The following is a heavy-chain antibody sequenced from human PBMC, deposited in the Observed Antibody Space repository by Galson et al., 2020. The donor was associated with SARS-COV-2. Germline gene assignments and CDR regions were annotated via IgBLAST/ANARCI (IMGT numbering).Heavy chain of an antibody. J-gene: IGHJ4*02. CDR3: ANLYSSSSAY. CDR1: GFTFSSYS. Sequence: GGSLRLSCAASGFTFSSYSMNWVRQAPGKGLEWVSYISSSSSTIYYADSVKGRFTISRDNAKNSLYLQMNSLRAEDTAVYYCANLYSSSSAYWGQGTLVTVSS. CDR2: ISSSSSTI. D-gene: IGHD6-6*01. V-gene: IGHV3-48*04.